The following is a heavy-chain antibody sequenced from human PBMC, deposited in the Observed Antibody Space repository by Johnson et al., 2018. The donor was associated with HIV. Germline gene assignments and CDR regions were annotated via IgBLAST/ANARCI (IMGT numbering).Heavy chain of an antibody. D-gene: IGHD1-1*01. CDR2: ISSSGSTI. CDR1: RFTFSSYG. J-gene: IGHJ3*02. V-gene: IGHV3-48*04. CDR3: AREGTLGAFDI. Sequence: VQLVESGGGVVQPGRSLRLSCVASRFTFSSYGMHWVRQAPGKGLEWVSYISSSGSTIYYADSVKGRFTISRDNAKNSLYLQMNSLRAEDTAVYYCAREGTLGAFDIWGQGTMVTVSS.